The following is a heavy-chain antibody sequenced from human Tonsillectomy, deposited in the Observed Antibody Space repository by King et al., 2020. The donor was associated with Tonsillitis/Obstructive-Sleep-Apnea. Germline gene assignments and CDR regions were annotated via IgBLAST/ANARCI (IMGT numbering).Heavy chain of an antibody. V-gene: IGHV1-69*01. CDR1: GGTFSSYA. J-gene: IGHJ3*01. CDR3: ASSGYXXGGXCYXNXXXXXX. CDR2: IIPIFGTA. D-gene: IGHD2-15*01. Sequence: QLVQSGAEVKKPGSSVKVSCKASGGTFSSYAISWVRQAPGQGLEWMGGIIPIFGTANYAQKFQGRVTITADESTSTAYMELSSLRSEDTAVYFCASSGYXXGGXCYXNXXXXXXXXXXTMVTVSS.